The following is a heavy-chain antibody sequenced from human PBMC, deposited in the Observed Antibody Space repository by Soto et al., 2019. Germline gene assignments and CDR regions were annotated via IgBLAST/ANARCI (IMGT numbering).Heavy chain of an antibody. CDR2: IIPILGIA. CDR3: ARGTYYYDSSGYFVLNWFDP. J-gene: IGHJ5*02. D-gene: IGHD3-22*01. V-gene: IGHV1-69*02. CDR1: GGTLSSYT. Sequence: GASVKVSCKASGGTLSSYTISWVRQAPGQGLEWMGRIIPILGIANYAQKFQGRVTITADKSTSTAYMELSSLRSEDTAVYYCARGTYYYDSSGYFVLNWFDPWGQGTLVTVSS.